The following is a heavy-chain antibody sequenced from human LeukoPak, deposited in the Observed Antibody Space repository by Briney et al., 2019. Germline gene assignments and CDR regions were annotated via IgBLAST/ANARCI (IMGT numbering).Heavy chain of an antibody. CDR2: IVVGSGNT. CDR1: GFSFPNSL. Sequence: GSSVKVSCKASGFSFPNSLVHWVRQARGQRLESIGLIVVGSGNTNYAQKFQERVTITRDMSTSSAYMEVSSLRSDDTAVYYCAGDPQLGATSGFGYWGQGTLVTVSS. D-gene: IGHD1-26*01. CDR3: AGDPQLGATSGFGY. J-gene: IGHJ4*02. V-gene: IGHV1-58*01.